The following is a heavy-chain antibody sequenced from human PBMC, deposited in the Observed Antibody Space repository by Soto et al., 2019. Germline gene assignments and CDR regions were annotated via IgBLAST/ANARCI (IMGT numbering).Heavy chain of an antibody. Sequence: QVQLVQSGAEVKKPGASVKVSCKASGYTFTDYYMHWVLQAPGQGLVRMGWINPNSGGTNYAQKFQGRVTMTRDESISKAYMELSRLTSDDTAVYYCARQISNDSDAFDIWGQGTLVTVSS. J-gene: IGHJ3*02. CDR1: GYTFTDYY. V-gene: IGHV1-2*02. CDR3: ARQISNDSDAFDI. D-gene: IGHD2-15*01. CDR2: INPNSGGT.